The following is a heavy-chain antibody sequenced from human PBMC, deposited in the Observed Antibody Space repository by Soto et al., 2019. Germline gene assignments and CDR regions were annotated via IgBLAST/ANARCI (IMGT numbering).Heavy chain of an antibody. CDR1: GFTFRSYE. V-gene: IGHV3-48*03. D-gene: IGHD3-16*01. CDR3: AKDRRAGGNSAFYFDF. CDR2: ISADASGT. Sequence: PGGSLRLSCAASGFTFRSYEMHWVRQPPGKGLQWISYISADASGTYYADSVRGRFTIPRDNARNSLSLQMNSLRVDDTAIYYCAKDRRAGGNSAFYFDFWGQGAQVTVSS. J-gene: IGHJ4*02.